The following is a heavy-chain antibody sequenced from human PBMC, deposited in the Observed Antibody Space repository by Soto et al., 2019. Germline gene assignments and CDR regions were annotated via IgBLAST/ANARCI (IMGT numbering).Heavy chain of an antibody. CDR2: IWYDGSNK. CDR3: ARDLPYQLLSQISHFDY. J-gene: IGHJ4*02. CDR1: GFTFSSYG. V-gene: IGHV3-33*01. Sequence: PGGSLRLSCAASGFTFSSYGMHWVRQAPGKGLEWVAVIWYDGSNKYYADSVKGRFTISRDNSKNTLYLQMNSLRAEDTAVYYCARDLPYQLLSQISHFDYWGQGTLVTVSS. D-gene: IGHD2-2*01.